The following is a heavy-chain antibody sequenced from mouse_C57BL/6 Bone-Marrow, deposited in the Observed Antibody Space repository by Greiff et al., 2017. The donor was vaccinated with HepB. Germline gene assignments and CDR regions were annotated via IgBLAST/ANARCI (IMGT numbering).Heavy chain of an antibody. CDR1: GYTFTSYW. J-gene: IGHJ2*01. Sequence: SGAELVRPGTSVKLSCKASGYTFTSYWMHWVKQRPGQGLEWIGVIDPSDSYTNYNQKFKGKATLTVDTSSSTAYMQLSSLTSEDSAVYYCARDYYGSSYYFDYWGQGTTLTVSS. V-gene: IGHV1-59*01. CDR2: IDPSDSYT. CDR3: ARDYYGSSYYFDY. D-gene: IGHD1-1*01.